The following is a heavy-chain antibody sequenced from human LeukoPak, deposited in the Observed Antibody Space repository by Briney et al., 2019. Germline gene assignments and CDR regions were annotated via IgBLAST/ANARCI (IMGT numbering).Heavy chain of an antibody. D-gene: IGHD5-12*01. CDR2: ISYDGSNK. V-gene: IGHV3-30*01. Sequence: GRSLRLSCAASGFTFSSYAMHWVRQAPGKGLEWVAFISYDGSNKYYADSVKGRFTISRHNSKNTLYLQMNSLRAADQAVDYCARDLRPEGYSGYAGVFDYWGQGSLVTVSS. CDR1: GFTFSSYA. J-gene: IGHJ4*02. CDR3: ARDLRPEGYSGYAGVFDY.